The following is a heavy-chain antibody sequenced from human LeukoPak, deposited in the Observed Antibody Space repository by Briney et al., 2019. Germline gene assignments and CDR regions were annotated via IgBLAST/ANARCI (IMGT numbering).Heavy chain of an antibody. V-gene: IGHV4-30-4*01. J-gene: IGHJ5*02. D-gene: IGHD6-13*01. Sequence: PSQTLPLTCTVSGGSISSGDYYWSWIRQPPGKGLEWIGYIYYSGSTYYNPSLKSRVTISVDTSKNQFSLKLSSVTAADTAVYYCARVLRLYSSSWYSWFDPWGQGTLVTVSS. CDR2: IYYSGST. CDR3: ARVLRLYSSSWYSWFDP. CDR1: GGSISSGDYY.